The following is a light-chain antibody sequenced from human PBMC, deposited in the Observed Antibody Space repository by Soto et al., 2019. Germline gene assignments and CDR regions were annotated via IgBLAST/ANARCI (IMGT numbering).Light chain of an antibody. CDR3: QQSDTYPLT. J-gene: IGKJ5*01. Sequence: DIQMTQSPSSLSASVGDRVTITCRASQSIGTWLAWYQHRPGKAPSLLIYDASTLRSGVPSRLSGSGSGTEFTLTISSLQADDFATYYCQQSDTYPLTFGQGTRLEIK. CDR2: DAS. CDR1: QSIGTW. V-gene: IGKV1-5*01.